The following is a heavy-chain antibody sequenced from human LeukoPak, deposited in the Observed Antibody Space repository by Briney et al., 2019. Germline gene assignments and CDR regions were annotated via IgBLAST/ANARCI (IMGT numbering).Heavy chain of an antibody. CDR2: ISYDGSNK. J-gene: IGHJ6*02. Sequence: GGSLRLSCAASGFTFSSYGMHWVRQAPGKGLEWVAVISYDGSNKYYADSVKGRFTISRDNAKNTLYLQMNSLRAEDTAVYYCARGRSTNFLDVWGQGTTVTVSS. CDR3: ARGRSTNFLDV. D-gene: IGHD2-2*01. CDR1: GFTFSSYG. V-gene: IGHV3-30*03.